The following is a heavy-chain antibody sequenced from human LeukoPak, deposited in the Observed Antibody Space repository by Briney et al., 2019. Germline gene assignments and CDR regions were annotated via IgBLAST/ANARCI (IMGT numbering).Heavy chain of an antibody. Sequence: PSETLSLTCTVSGGSISSYYWSWIRQPAGKGREWIGRIYTSGSTNYNPSLKSRVTMSVDTSKNQFSLKLSSVTAADTAVYYCARMFSDFWNNWFDPWGQGTLVTVSS. CDR1: GGSISSYY. CDR3: ARMFSDFWNNWFDP. CDR2: IYTSGST. V-gene: IGHV4-4*07. J-gene: IGHJ5*02. D-gene: IGHD3-3*01.